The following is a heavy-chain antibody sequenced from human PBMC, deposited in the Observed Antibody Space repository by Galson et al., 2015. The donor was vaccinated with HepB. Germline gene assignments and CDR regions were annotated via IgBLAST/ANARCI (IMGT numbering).Heavy chain of an antibody. J-gene: IGHJ4*02. CDR3: ARPKPYGSGSSSFDY. V-gene: IGHV3-30*04. CDR2: ISYDGSNK. Sequence: SLRLSCAASGFTFSSYAMHWVRQAPGKGLEWVAVISYDGSNKYYADSVKGRFTISRDNSKNTLYLQMNSLRAEDTAVYYCARPKPYGSGSSSFDYWGQGTLVTVSS. D-gene: IGHD3-10*01. CDR1: GFTFSSYA.